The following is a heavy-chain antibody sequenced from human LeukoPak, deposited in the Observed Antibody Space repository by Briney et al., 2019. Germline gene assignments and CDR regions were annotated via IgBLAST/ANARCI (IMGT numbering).Heavy chain of an antibody. D-gene: IGHD3-22*01. V-gene: IGHV3-23*01. CDR3: AKGSYYDSSGSFYFDY. CDR2: ISGSGDNT. Sequence: PGGSLRLSCAASGFALSSHWMTWVRQAPGKGLEWVSGISGSGDNTYYADSVKGRFTISRDNSKNTLYVQVNSLGTEDTAAYYCAKGSYYDSSGSFYFDYWGQGTLVTVSS. J-gene: IGHJ4*02. CDR1: GFALSSHW.